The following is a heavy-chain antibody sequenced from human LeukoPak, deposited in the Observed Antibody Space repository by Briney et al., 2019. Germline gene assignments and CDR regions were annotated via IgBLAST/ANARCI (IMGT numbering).Heavy chain of an antibody. CDR3: ARDTGSYGSPYGY. Sequence: SGGSLRLSCAASGFTFSRYWMSWVRQAPGKGLEWVANMKQDGSEKYYVDSVKGRFTISRDNAKNSLFLQMNSLRVEDTAVYYCARDTGSYGSPYGYWGQGTLVTVSS. J-gene: IGHJ4*02. D-gene: IGHD5-18*01. CDR2: MKQDGSEK. CDR1: GFTFSRYW. V-gene: IGHV3-7*01.